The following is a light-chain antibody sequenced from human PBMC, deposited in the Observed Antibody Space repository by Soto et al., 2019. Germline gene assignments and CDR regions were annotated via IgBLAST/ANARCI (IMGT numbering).Light chain of an antibody. CDR1: QSVFSS. V-gene: IGKV3-15*01. CDR3: QQYDSSPRT. Sequence: EIVMTQSPATLSVSPVERATLSCRASQSVFSSLAWYQQKPGQAPRLLIYGAATRATGIPDRFSGSGSGTDFTLTIGRLEPEDLAVYYCQQYDSSPRTFGQGTKVDIK. CDR2: GAA. J-gene: IGKJ1*01.